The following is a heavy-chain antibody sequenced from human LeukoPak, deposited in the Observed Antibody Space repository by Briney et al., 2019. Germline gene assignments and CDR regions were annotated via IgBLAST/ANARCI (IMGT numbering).Heavy chain of an antibody. V-gene: IGHV4-59*01. Sequence: SETLSLTCTVSGGSISSYYWSWIRQPPGKGLEWIGYIYYSGSTNYNPHLKSRVTISVDTSKNQFSLKLGSVTAADTAVYYCARCRRRSNYYYYYMDVWGKGTTVTVSS. CDR2: IYYSGST. J-gene: IGHJ6*03. D-gene: IGHD4-11*01. CDR3: ARCRRRSNYYYYYMDV. CDR1: GGSISSYY.